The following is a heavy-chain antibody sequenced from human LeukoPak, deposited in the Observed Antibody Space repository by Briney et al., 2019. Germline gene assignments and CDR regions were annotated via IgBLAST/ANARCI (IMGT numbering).Heavy chain of an antibody. CDR3: AKEFNRGLPDY. D-gene: IGHD2-21*01. V-gene: IGHV3-7*01. Sequence: GGSLRLSCAASRFTFSSYWMSWVRQAPGKGLEWVGNIKQDGSEKYYVDSVKGRFTISRDNSKNTLYLQMSSLRAEDTAVYYCAKEFNRGLPDYWGQGTLVTVPS. CDR1: RFTFSSYW. CDR2: IKQDGSEK. J-gene: IGHJ4*02.